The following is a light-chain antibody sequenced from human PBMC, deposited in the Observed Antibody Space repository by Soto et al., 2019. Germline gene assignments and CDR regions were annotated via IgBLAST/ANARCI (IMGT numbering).Light chain of an antibody. Sequence: IVMTQSPDSLAVPLGGRAAINCTSSQNLLHRSTNSNYLAWYQQKSGQPPKLLISWASSRESAVPDRFSGSGSGTDFTLTLSSLQAEDVAVYYCQQYLDTRITFGQGTRLEIK. J-gene: IGKJ5*01. CDR3: QQYLDTRIT. V-gene: IGKV4-1*01. CDR1: QNLLHRSTNSNY. CDR2: WAS.